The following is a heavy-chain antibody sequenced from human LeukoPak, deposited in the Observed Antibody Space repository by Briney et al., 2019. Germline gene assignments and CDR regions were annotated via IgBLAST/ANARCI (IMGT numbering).Heavy chain of an antibody. D-gene: IGHD3-16*02. CDR1: GFTFSSYE. V-gene: IGHV3-48*03. CDR2: ISTSGSTI. J-gene: IGHJ4*02. Sequence: AGGSLRLSCAASGFTFSSYEMNWVRQAPGKGLEWVPYISTSGSTIYYADSVKGRFTISRDNAKNSLYLQMNSLRAEDTAVYYCARGALGLRLGELSLYFDYWGQGTLVTVSS. CDR3: ARGALGLRLGELSLYFDY.